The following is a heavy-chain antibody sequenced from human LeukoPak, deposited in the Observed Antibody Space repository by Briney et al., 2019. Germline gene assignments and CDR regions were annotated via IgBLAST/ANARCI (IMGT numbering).Heavy chain of an antibody. Sequence: PSETLSLTCAVFGGSFSGYYWSWIRQPPGKGLEWIGEINHSGSTNYNPSLKSRVTISVDTSKNQFSLKLSSVTAADTAVYYCARNGSGSQGVDYWGQGTLVTVSS. J-gene: IGHJ4*02. CDR3: ARNGSGSQGVDY. CDR1: GGSFSGYY. V-gene: IGHV4-34*01. CDR2: INHSGST. D-gene: IGHD3-10*01.